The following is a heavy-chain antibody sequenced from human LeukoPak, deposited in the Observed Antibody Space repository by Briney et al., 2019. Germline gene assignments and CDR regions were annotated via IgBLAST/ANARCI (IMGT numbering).Heavy chain of an antibody. J-gene: IGHJ4*02. CDR3: AREPPFEYYDSSLD. CDR2: ISGSGGT. Sequence: GGSLRLSCAASGFTFSSYAMNWVRQAPGKGLEWVSTISGSGGTYYADSVKGRFTTSRDNSKNTLYLQMNSLRAEGTAVYYCAREPPFEYYDSSLDWGQGTLVTVSS. CDR1: GFTFSSYA. D-gene: IGHD3-22*01. V-gene: IGHV3-23*01.